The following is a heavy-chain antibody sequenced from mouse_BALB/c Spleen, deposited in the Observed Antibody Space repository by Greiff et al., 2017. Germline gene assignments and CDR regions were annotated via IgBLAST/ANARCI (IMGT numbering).Heavy chain of an antibody. J-gene: IGHJ3*01. Sequence: QVQLQQPGAELVKPGASVKLSCKASGYTFTSYWMHWVKQRPGQGLEWIGEIDPSDSYTNYNQKFKGKATLTVDKSSSTAYMQLSSLTSEDSAVYYCARTTYYEAYWGQGTLVTVSA. CDR3: ARTTYYEAY. V-gene: IGHV1-69*02. CDR2: IDPSDSYT. D-gene: IGHD2-10*01. CDR1: GYTFTSYW.